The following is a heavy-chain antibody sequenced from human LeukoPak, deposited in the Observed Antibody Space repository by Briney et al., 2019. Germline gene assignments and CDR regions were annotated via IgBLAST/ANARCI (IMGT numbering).Heavy chain of an antibody. D-gene: IGHD2-2*01. CDR3: ARGQVPAARGYNWFDP. CDR1: GWSFSDYY. J-gene: IGHJ5*02. Sequence: SETLSLTCAVYGWSFSDYYWNWIRQPPGKGLEWIGEINARGGTNYNPSLKSRVNISVDTSKKQFSLRLTSMIAADTALYYCARGQVPAARGYNWFDPWGQGTLVTVSS. V-gene: IGHV4-34*01. CDR2: INARGGT.